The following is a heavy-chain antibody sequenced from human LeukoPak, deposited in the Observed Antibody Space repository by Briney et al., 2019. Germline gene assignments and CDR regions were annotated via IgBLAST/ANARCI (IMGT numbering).Heavy chain of an antibody. CDR3: ARVRPEGSGSYFDY. CDR2: IYYSGST. V-gene: IGHV4-59*01. CDR1: GGSISSYY. Sequence: SETLSLTCTVSGGSISSYYWSWIRQPPGKGLEWIGYIYYSGSTDYNPSLKSRVTISVDTSKNQFSLKLSSVTAADTAVYYCARVRPEGSGSYFDYWGQGTLVTVSS. D-gene: IGHD3-10*01. J-gene: IGHJ4*02.